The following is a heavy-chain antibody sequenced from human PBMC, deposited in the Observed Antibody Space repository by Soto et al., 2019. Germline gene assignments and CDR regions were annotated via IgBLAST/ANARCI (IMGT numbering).Heavy chain of an antibody. V-gene: IGHV1-46*01. CDR2: INPSCGST. Sequence: ALVNGSWKSAGYTFSIYYIHWVRQAPGQGLECMGIINPSCGSTIYAQKFQGRVTMTRDTSTSTVYMELSSLRSEDTAVYYCARGTGYSSSWYYYYYGMDVCGQGPTVTFSS. D-gene: IGHD6-13*01. CDR3: ARGTGYSSSWYYYYYGMDV. J-gene: IGHJ6*02. CDR1: GYTFSIYY.